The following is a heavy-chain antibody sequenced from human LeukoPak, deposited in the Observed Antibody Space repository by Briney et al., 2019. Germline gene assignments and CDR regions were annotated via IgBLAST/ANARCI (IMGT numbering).Heavy chain of an antibody. V-gene: IGHV3-64D*06. CDR2: ISSNGGST. CDR3: VSSSSWYEYFQH. CDR1: GFTFSSYA. D-gene: IGHD6-13*01. Sequence: PGGSLRLSCAAYGFTFSSYAMHWVRQAPGKGLEYVSAISSNGGSTYYADSVKGRFTISRDNSKNTLYLQMSSLRAEDTAVYYCVSSSSWYEYFQHWGQGTLVTVSS. J-gene: IGHJ1*01.